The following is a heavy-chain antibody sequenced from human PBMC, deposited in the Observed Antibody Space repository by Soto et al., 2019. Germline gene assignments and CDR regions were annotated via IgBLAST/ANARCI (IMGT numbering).Heavy chain of an antibody. V-gene: IGHV3-9*01. CDR3: AKVSSSSGYFQH. Sequence: EVELVESGGGLVQPGRSLRLSCAASGFIFNDYAMHWVRQVPGKGLEWVSGISWNSGYIGYADSVKGRFTISRDNPKNSLYLQMNSLRSEDTALYYCAKVSSSSGYFQHWGQGNLVTVSS. J-gene: IGHJ1*01. D-gene: IGHD6-6*01. CDR1: GFIFNDYA. CDR2: ISWNSGYI.